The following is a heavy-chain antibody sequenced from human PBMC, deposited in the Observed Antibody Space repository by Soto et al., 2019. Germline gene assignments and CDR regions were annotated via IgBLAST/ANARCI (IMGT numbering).Heavy chain of an antibody. V-gene: IGHV3-33*01. Sequence: QVQLVESGGGVVQPGRSLRLSCAASGFTFSSYGMHWVRQAPGKGLEWVAVIWYDGSNKYYADSVKGRFTISRDNSKNTLYLQMNSLRAEDTAVYYCARDGRTMVRGLDYFDYWGQGTLVTVSS. CDR2: IWYDGSNK. CDR3: ARDGRTMVRGLDYFDY. CDR1: GFTFSSYG. D-gene: IGHD3-10*01. J-gene: IGHJ4*02.